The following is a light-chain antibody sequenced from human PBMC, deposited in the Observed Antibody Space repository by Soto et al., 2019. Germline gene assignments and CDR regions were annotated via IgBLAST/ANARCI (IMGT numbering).Light chain of an antibody. CDR1: QSISRC. CDR3: QQCSNWPPMT. V-gene: IGKV3-11*01. CDR2: DAS. J-gene: IGKJ2*01. Sequence: EIVLTQSPAILSVSPGERATLSCRASQSISRCLAWYQQKPGQAPRLLISDASTRATGIPARFSGSGSGTDFTLTISSLQSEDFALYYCQQCSNWPPMTFGQGTKVDIK.